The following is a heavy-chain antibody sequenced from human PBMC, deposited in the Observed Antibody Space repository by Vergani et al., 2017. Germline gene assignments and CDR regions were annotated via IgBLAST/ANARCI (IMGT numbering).Heavy chain of an antibody. J-gene: IGHJ3*02. Sequence: QVQLVQSGAEVKKPGSSVKVSCKASGGTFSSYAISWVRQAPGQGLEWMGRIIPIFGTANYAQKFQGRVTITADESTSTAYMELSSLRSEVTAVYYCARDARGYYDSSGYYYNIWGQGTMVTVSS. CDR1: GGTFSSYA. CDR3: ARDARGYYDSSGYYYNI. D-gene: IGHD3-22*01. V-gene: IGHV1-69*18. CDR2: IIPIFGTA.